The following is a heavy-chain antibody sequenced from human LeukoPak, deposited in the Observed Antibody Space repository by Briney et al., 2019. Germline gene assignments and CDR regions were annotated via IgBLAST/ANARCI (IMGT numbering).Heavy chain of an antibody. CDR1: GFTFSTRS. Sequence: GGSLRLSCAASGFTFSTRSMNWVRQAPGKGLEWVSYISSSSDIIHYADSVKGRFTISRDNAKNSLYLQMNSLRVEDTAVYYCARDEARGYDFRPQDHWGQGTLVSVSS. D-gene: IGHD3-3*01. CDR3: ARDEARGYDFRPQDH. V-gene: IGHV3-48*04. J-gene: IGHJ4*02. CDR2: ISSSSDII.